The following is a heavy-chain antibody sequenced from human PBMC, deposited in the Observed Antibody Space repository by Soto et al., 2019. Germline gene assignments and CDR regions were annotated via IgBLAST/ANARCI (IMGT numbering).Heavy chain of an antibody. J-gene: IGHJ4*02. Sequence: QVQLVQSGAEVRKPGSSVRVSCKASGDRFSTYAFNWVRQAPGQGLEWLGGIMTFFGAAMYAQKFQGRVTITADELTTTVYMEVRSLRSDDTAVYYCARDLYFIEVSGQLDYWGQGTPVTVSS. CDR3: ARDLYFIEVSGQLDY. CDR1: GDRFSTYA. CDR2: IMTFFGAA. V-gene: IGHV1-69*01. D-gene: IGHD6-19*01.